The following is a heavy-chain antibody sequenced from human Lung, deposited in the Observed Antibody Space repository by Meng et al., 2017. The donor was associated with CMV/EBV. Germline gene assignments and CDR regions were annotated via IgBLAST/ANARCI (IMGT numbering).Heavy chain of an antibody. CDR3: ARVRKAVVSPNYFDY. CDR2: IKQDGSEK. V-gene: IGHV3-7*01. Sequence: SCAASGFTFSSYWMSWVRQAPGKGLEWVANIKQDGSEKYYVDSVKGRFTISRDNAKNSLYLQTNSLRAEDTAVYYCARVRKAVVSPNYFDYWGQGTLVTVSS. D-gene: IGHD6-19*01. CDR1: GFTFSSYW. J-gene: IGHJ4*02.